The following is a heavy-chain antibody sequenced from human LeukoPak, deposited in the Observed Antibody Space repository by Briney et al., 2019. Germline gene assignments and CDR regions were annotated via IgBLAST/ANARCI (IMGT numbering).Heavy chain of an antibody. CDR3: ARVRQGYCSSTSCSIFDY. D-gene: IGHD2-2*01. CDR2: ISAYNGNT. V-gene: IGHV1-18*01. Sequence: ASVKVSCKASGYTFTSYGISWVRQAPGQGLEWMGWISAYNGNTNYAQKLQGRVTMTTDTSTSTAYMELRSLRSDDTAVYYCARVRQGYCSSTSCSIFDYWGQGTLVTVSS. J-gene: IGHJ4*02. CDR1: GYTFTSYG.